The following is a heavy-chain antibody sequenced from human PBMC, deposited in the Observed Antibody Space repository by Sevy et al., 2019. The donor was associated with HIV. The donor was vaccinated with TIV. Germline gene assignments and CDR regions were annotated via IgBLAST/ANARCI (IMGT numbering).Heavy chain of an antibody. V-gene: IGHV2-5*02. CDR2: IYWDDNK. CDR1: GFSLSTSGVG. CDR3: AHSLYGDYIGGYFDY. J-gene: IGHJ4*01. D-gene: IGHD4-17*01. Sequence: SGPTLVKPTQTLTRTCTFSGFSLSTSGVGVGWIRQPPGKALEWLALIYWDDNKRYSPSLRSRLTITKDTSKNQVVLTMTNMDPVDTATYYCAHSLYGDYIGGYFDYWGHGTLVTVSS.